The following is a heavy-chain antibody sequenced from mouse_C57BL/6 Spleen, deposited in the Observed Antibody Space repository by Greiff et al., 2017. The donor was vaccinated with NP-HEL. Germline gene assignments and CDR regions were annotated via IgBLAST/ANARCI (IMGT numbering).Heavy chain of an antibody. J-gene: IGHJ2*01. CDR2: IYPRSGNT. V-gene: IGHV1-81*01. CDR1: GYTFTSYG. D-gene: IGHD1-1*01. Sequence: QVQLQQSGAELARPGASVKLSCKASGYTFTSYGISWVKQRTGQGLEWIGEIYPRSGNTYYNEKFKGKATLTADKSSSTAYMELRSLTSEDSAVYFCARSIAPSTVVATGYFDYWGQGTTLTVSS. CDR3: ARSIAPSTVVATGYFDY.